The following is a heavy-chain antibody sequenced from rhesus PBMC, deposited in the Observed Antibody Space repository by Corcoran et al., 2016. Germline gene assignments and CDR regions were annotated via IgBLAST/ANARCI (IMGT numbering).Heavy chain of an antibody. V-gene: IGHV3S5*01. CDR3: AKGEVYCTGSGCYVDAFDF. J-gene: IGHJ3*01. D-gene: IGHD2-21*01. CDR1: GFTSSSYG. Sequence: EVQLVETGGGLVQPGGSLKLSCAASGFTSSSYGMSWVRQAPGKGLEWVSAINSGGGSTYSADSVKCRFTISRDNSKNTLSLQMNSLRAEDTAVYYCAKGEVYCTGSGCYVDAFDFWGQGLRVTVSS. CDR2: INSGGGST.